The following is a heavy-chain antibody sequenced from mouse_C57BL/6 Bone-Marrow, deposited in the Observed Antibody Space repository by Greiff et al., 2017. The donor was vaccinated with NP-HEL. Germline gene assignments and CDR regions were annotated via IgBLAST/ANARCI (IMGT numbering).Heavy chain of an antibody. V-gene: IGHV1-72*01. CDR1: GYTFTSYW. CDR3: AGYYYGSRGWYFDV. CDR2: IDPNSGGT. D-gene: IGHD1-1*01. Sequence: QVQLQQPGADLVKPGASVKLSCKASGYTFTSYWMHWVKQRPGRGLEWIGRIDPNSGGTKFNEKFKTKATLTVDKPSSTAYMQLSSLTSEDSAVYYSAGYYYGSRGWYFDVGGRGTTVTVSS. J-gene: IGHJ1*03.